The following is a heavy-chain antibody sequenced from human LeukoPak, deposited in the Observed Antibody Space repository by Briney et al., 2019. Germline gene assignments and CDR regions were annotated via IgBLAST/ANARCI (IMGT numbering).Heavy chain of an antibody. CDR1: GGSISSGSYY. Sequence: SETLSLTCTVSGGSISSGSYYWNWIRQPAGKGLEWIGRIYTSGGTNYSNYNPSLKSRVTISVDTSKNQFSLKLSSVTAADTAVYYCARAQAGTGTYYYYMDVWGKGTTVTVSS. D-gene: IGHD6-13*01. CDR2: IYTSGGTNYS. CDR3: ARAQAGTGTYYYYMDV. J-gene: IGHJ6*03. V-gene: IGHV4-61*02.